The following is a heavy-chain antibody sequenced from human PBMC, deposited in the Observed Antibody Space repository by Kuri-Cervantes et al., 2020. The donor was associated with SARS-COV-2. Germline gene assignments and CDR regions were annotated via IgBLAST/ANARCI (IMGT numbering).Heavy chain of an antibody. CDR1: GFTFSSCA. D-gene: IGHD6-19*01. CDR2: ISYDGSNE. Sequence: LSLTCAASGFTFSSCAMHWVRLAPGKGLEWVAFISYDGSNEYYADSVRGRFTISRDNSKNTLYLQMNSLRAEDTAVYYCARDIAVAEVGVAYWGQGTLVTVSS. V-gene: IGHV3-30*07. CDR3: ARDIAVAEVGVAY. J-gene: IGHJ4*02.